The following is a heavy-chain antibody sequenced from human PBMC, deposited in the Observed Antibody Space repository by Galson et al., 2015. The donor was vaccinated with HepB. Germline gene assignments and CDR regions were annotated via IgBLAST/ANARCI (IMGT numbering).Heavy chain of an antibody. V-gene: IGHV5-51*01. CDR1: GYSFTSYW. Sequence: QSGAEVKKPGESLKISCKGSGYSFTSYWIGWVRQMPGKGLEWMGIIYPGDSDTRYSPSFQGQVTISADESISTAYLQWSSLKASDTAMYYCARQLNYYDSSGYSGPNWYFDLWGRGTLVTVSS. D-gene: IGHD3-22*01. CDR3: ARQLNYYDSSGYSGPNWYFDL. CDR2: IYPGDSDT. J-gene: IGHJ2*01.